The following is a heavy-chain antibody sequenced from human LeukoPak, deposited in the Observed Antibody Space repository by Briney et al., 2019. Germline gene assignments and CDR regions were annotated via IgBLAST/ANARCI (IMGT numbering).Heavy chain of an antibody. Sequence: GGSLTLSCAASGFTFHFYAMSWVRQAPGGPLEWVSNIGGSGDRSDYADSVKGRFTISRDNSKNTLYLQMNSLRAEDTAVYYCAKTSNYNWPNYFDYWGQGTLVTVSS. CDR1: GFTFHFYA. CDR2: IGGSGDRS. V-gene: IGHV3-23*01. D-gene: IGHD1-20*01. CDR3: AKTSNYNWPNYFDY. J-gene: IGHJ4*02.